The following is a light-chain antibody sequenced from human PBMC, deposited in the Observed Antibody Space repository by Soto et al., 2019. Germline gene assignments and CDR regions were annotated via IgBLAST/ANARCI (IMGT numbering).Light chain of an antibody. V-gene: IGKV3-15*01. CDR1: QNVYNN. CDR3: QQCRNWPLT. J-gene: IGKJ4*01. Sequence: EIVMTQSPATLSVSPGEGATLSCKASQNVYNNLAWYQQRPGQPPRLLIYDASTRATGISARFSGSGYGTEFTLTISSLQSEGFAVYFCQQCRNWPLTFGGGTNVDI. CDR2: DAS.